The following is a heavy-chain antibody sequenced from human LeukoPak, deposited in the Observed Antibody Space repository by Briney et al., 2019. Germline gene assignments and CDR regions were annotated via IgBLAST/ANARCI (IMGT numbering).Heavy chain of an antibody. CDR2: ISYDGSNK. D-gene: IGHD3-9*01. CDR1: GFTFSSYA. Sequence: PGRSLRLSCAASGFTFSSYAMHWVRQAPGKGLEWVAVISYDGSNKYYADSVKGRFTISRDNSKNTLYLQMDSLRAEDTAVYYCARDRRTLYYDIYYWGQGTLVTVSS. J-gene: IGHJ4*02. CDR3: ARDRRTLYYDIYY. V-gene: IGHV3-30-3*01.